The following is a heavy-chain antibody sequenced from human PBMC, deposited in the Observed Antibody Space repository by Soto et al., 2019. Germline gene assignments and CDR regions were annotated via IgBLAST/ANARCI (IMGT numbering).Heavy chain of an antibody. V-gene: IGHV3-23*01. D-gene: IGHD1-26*01. Sequence: EVQLLESGGGLVQPGGSLRLSCAASGFTFSSYAMRWVRQAPVKGLEWVSAISGSGDSTYYADSVKGRFTISRDNSKNTLYLQRNSLRAGDTAVYYCARRGSGSYYDYWGQGTVVTVSS. CDR3: ARRGSGSYYDY. J-gene: IGHJ4*02. CDR2: ISGSGDST. CDR1: GFTFSSYA.